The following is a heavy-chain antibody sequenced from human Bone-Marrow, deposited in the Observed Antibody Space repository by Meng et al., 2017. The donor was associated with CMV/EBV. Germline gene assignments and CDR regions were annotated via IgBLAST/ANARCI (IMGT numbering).Heavy chain of an antibody. V-gene: IGHV4-39*01. CDR2: IYYSGST. CDR1: GGSISSSSYY. J-gene: IGHJ4*02. Sequence: GSLRLSCTVSGGSISSSSYYWGWIRQPPGKGLEWIGSIYYSGSTYYNPSLKSRVTISVDTSKNQFSLKLSSVTAADTAVYHCAVLWRGRVDYWGQGTLVTVSS. D-gene: IGHD2-21*01. CDR3: AVLWRGRVDY.